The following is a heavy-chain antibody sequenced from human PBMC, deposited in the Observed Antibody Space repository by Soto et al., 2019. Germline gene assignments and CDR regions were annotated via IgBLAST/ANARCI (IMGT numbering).Heavy chain of an antibody. Sequence: GGSLRLSCAASGFTFSSYAMHWVRQAPGKGLEWVAVISYDGSNKYYADSVKGRFTISRDNSKNTLYLQMNSLRAEDTAVYYCAREGVIVVVPAAVGHAPNWFDPWGQGTLVTVSS. D-gene: IGHD2-2*01. CDR2: ISYDGSNK. V-gene: IGHV3-30-3*01. J-gene: IGHJ5*02. CDR3: AREGVIVVVPAAVGHAPNWFDP. CDR1: GFTFSSYA.